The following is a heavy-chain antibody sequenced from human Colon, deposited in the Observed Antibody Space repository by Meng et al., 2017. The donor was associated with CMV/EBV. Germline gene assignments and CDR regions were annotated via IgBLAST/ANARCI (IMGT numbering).Heavy chain of an antibody. CDR1: GGSVSSGSHY. J-gene: IGHJ4*02. Sequence: GGSVSSGSHYWSWIRQPPGKGLEWIGYIYYSGSTKYNPSLKSRVTISVDTSKNQFFLKLSSVTAADTAVYFCARVHYDISTGYQFDYWGQGTLVTVSS. V-gene: IGHV4-61*01. CDR3: ARVHYDISTGYQFDY. D-gene: IGHD3-9*01. CDR2: IYYSGST.